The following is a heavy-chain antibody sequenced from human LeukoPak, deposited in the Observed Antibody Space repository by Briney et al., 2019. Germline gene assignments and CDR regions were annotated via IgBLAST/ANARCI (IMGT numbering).Heavy chain of an antibody. V-gene: IGHV1-2*02. CDR2: INPNSGDT. Sequence: ASVKVSCKASGYTFTGYYMHWVRQAPGQGLEWMGWINPNSGDTNYAQKFQGRVTMTRDTSISTAYMELSRLTSDDTAIYYCARDRTSGYNWFDPWGQGTLVTVSS. CDR1: GYTFTGYY. J-gene: IGHJ5*02. D-gene: IGHD3-22*01. CDR3: ARDRTSGYNWFDP.